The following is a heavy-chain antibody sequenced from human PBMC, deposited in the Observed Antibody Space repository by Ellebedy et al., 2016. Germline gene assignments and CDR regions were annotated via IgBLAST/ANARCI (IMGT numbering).Heavy chain of an antibody. J-gene: IGHJ4*02. CDR3: ARGGGSGTDDY. Sequence: GGSLRLSCEASGFTFSSHAMSWVRQAPGKGLEWVSVIYSGGSTYYADSVKGRFTISRDNSKNTLYLQMNSLRAEDTAVYYCARGGGSGTDDYWGQGTLVTVSS. D-gene: IGHD2-15*01. CDR2: IYSGGST. V-gene: IGHV3-53*01. CDR1: GFTFSSHA.